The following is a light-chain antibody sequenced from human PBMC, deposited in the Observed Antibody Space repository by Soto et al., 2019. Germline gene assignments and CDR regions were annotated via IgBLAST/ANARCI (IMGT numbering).Light chain of an antibody. V-gene: IGKV3-20*01. CDR3: QQYRSFTVT. J-gene: IGKJ5*01. CDR1: QSVSRSY. Sequence: EIVLTHSPGTLSLCPGERATLSCRASQSVSRSYLAWYQQKPGQAPRLLIYGASSRAIGIPDRFSGSGPGTDFTLTISRLEPEDFAVYYRQQYRSFTVTFGQGTRLEIK. CDR2: GAS.